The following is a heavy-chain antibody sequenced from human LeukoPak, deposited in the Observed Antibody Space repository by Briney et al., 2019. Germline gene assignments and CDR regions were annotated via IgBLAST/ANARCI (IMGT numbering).Heavy chain of an antibody. Sequence: GGSLRLSCAASGFTFSSYAMHWVRQAPGKGLEWVAVISYDGSNKYYADSVKGRFTISRDNSKNTLYLQMNSLRAEDTAVYYCARQAAAYYYYYYMDVWGKGTTVTVSS. CDR1: GFTFSSYA. D-gene: IGHD6-25*01. V-gene: IGHV3-30*04. CDR2: ISYDGSNK. CDR3: ARQAAAYYYYYYMDV. J-gene: IGHJ6*03.